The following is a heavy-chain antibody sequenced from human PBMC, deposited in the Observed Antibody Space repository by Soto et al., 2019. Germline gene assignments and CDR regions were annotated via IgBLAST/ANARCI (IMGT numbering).Heavy chain of an antibody. CDR3: ASGDSSSWTGRFGP. D-gene: IGHD6-13*01. CDR2: MNANSGNT. V-gene: IGHV1-8*01. J-gene: IGHJ5*02. CDR1: GYTVTSYD. Sequence: ASVKVSCKASGYTVTSYDINWVRQATGQGLEWMGWMNANSGNTGYAKKFLGRVTMTRNTSISTAYMELGSLRSEDTAVYYGASGDSSSWTGRFGPWGQGTLVTVSS.